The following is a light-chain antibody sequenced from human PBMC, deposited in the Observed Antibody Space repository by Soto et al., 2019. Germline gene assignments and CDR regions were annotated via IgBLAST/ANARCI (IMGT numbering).Light chain of an antibody. CDR1: QTIGTY. CDR2: AAS. J-gene: IGKJ3*01. V-gene: IGKV1-39*01. CDR3: QASYSVPCFT. Sequence: DIEMTQSPSSLSASIGDRVTITCRASQTIGTYLNWFQQKPGKAPKLLIYAASNLQSGVPSRFSGSGSLRDFTLIISSLQPDDFAPYFCQASYSVPCFTLGPGTKVDI.